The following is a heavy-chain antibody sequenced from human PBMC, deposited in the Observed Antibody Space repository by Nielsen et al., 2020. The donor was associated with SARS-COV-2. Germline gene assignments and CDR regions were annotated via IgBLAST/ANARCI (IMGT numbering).Heavy chain of an antibody. D-gene: IGHD2-8*01. CDR1: GFTFSNYG. CDR2: ISSRGEFS. V-gene: IGHV3-21*06. J-gene: IGHJ4*02. CDR3: ASGVDYLDF. Sequence: GESLKISCAGFTFSNYGMNWVRQAPGKGLEWVSSISSRGEFSFYADSLKGRFTISRDSAKNALYLQMNSLRPEDTAVYYCASGVDYLDFWGQGTLVTVSS.